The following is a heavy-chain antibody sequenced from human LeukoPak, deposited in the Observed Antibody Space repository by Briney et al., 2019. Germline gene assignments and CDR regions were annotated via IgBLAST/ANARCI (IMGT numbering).Heavy chain of an antibody. J-gene: IGHJ4*02. CDR2: IYSGGST. CDR3: ARSGVGGWPYYFDY. Sequence: GGSLRPSCAASEFTVSSNYMAWVRQAPGKGLEWVSVIYSGGSTYYADSVKGRFTISRDNSKNTLYLQMNSLRADDTAVYYCARSGVGGWPYYFDYWGQGTLVTVSS. D-gene: IGHD6-19*01. V-gene: IGHV3-53*01. CDR1: EFTVSSNY.